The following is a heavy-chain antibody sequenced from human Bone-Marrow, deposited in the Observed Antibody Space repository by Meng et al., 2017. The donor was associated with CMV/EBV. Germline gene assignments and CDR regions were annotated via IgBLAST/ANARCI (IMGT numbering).Heavy chain of an antibody. D-gene: IGHD3-10*01. V-gene: IGHV1-69*10. CDR3: ATPHLAYYYGSGTYHD. CDR2: IIPILGIA. CDR1: GGTFSSYA. J-gene: IGHJ4*02. Sequence: SVKVSCKASGGTFSSYAISWVRQAPGQGLEWMGGIIPILGIANYAQKFQGRVTITADKSTSTAYMELSSLRSEDTAVYYCATPHLAYYYGSGTYHDWGQGTLVTVSS.